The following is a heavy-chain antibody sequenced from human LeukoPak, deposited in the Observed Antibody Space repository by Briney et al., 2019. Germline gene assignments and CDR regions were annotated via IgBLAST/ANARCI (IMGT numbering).Heavy chain of an antibody. CDR3: ASWVEVRGVISADAFDI. D-gene: IGHD3-10*01. CDR2: IIPIFGTA. V-gene: IGHV1-69*05. Sequence: ASVKVSCKASGGTFSSYAISWVRQAPGQGLEWVGRIIPIFGTANYAQKFQGRVTITTDESTSTAYMELSSLRSEDTAVYYCASWVEVRGVISADAFDIWGQGTMVTVSS. J-gene: IGHJ3*02. CDR1: GGTFSSYA.